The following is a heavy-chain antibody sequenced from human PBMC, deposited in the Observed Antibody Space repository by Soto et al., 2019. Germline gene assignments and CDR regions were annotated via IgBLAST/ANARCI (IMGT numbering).Heavy chain of an antibody. CDR1: GYTFTGNY. Sequence: ASVKVACKASGYTFTGNYMHWVRQAPGQGLEWMGWINPNSGGTNYAQKFQGWVTMTRDTSISTAYMELSRLRSDDTAVYYCARSGSAYYYYYMDVWRQGTSVTVSS. D-gene: IGHD3-10*01. CDR2: INPNSGGT. V-gene: IGHV1-2*04. CDR3: ARSGSAYYYYYMDV. J-gene: IGHJ6*03.